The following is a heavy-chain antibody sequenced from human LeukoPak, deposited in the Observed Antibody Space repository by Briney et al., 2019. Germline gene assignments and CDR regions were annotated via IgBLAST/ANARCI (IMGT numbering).Heavy chain of an antibody. D-gene: IGHD3/OR15-3a*01. CDR2: IDGSGKST. CDR1: GFTFSSSA. J-gene: IGHJ4*02. Sequence: PGGSLSLSCAASGFTFSSSAMSWVRQAPGKGLGWVSAIDGSGKSTYYADSVKGRFTISRDNSKNTLYLQLTSLRVEDTAVYYCAKVATWTYFDSWGQGTLVTVSS. V-gene: IGHV3-23*01. CDR3: AKVATWTYFDS.